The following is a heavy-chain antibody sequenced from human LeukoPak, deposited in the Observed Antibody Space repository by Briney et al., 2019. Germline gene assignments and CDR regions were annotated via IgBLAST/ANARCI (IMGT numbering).Heavy chain of an antibody. J-gene: IGHJ4*02. Sequence: GGSLRLSCAASGFTFSSYGMSWVRQAPGKGLEWVSAISGSGGSTYYADSVKGRFTISRDNSKNTLYLQMNSLRAEDTAVYYCATSPGSSWYGTPVDYWGQGTLVTVSS. V-gene: IGHV3-23*01. CDR1: GFTFSSYG. D-gene: IGHD6-13*01. CDR3: ATSPGSSWYGTPVDY. CDR2: ISGSGGST.